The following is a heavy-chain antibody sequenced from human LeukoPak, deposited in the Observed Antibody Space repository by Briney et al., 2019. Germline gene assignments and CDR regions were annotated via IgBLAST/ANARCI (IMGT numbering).Heavy chain of an antibody. CDR3: ARGSRYYYDSSGLNFDY. J-gene: IGHJ4*02. CDR1: GFTFSSYW. CDR2: IKQDGSEK. D-gene: IGHD3-22*01. Sequence: GGSLRLSCAASGFTFSSYWMSWVRQAPGKGLEWVANIKQDGSEKYYVDSVKGRSTISRDNAKNSLYLQMNSLRAEDTAVYYCARGSRYYYDSSGLNFDYWGQGTLVTVSS. V-gene: IGHV3-7*01.